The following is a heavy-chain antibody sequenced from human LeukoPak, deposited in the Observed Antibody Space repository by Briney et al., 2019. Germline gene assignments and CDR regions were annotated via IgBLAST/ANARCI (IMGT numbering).Heavy chain of an antibody. V-gene: IGHV4-30-4*08. CDR1: GGSISSGDYY. Sequence: PSQTLSLTCTVSGGSISSGDYYWSWIRQPPGKGLEWIGYIYYSGSTYYNPSLKSRVTISVDTSKNQFSLKLSSVTAADTAVYYCGAPCEAMVRGVACYWGQGTLVTVSS. CDR2: IYYSGST. D-gene: IGHD3-10*01. J-gene: IGHJ4*02. CDR3: GAPCEAMVRGVACY.